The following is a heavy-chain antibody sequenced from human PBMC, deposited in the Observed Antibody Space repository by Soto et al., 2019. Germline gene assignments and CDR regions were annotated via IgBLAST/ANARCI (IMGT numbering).Heavy chain of an antibody. CDR1: GYTFTSYY. V-gene: IGHV1-46*01. CDR3: ARVPAYYYDSSGGREHFLDY. CDR2: INPSGGST. J-gene: IGHJ4*02. Sequence: ASVKVSCKASGYTFTSYYMHWVRQAPGQGLEWMGIINPSGGSTSYAQKFQGRVTMTRDTSTSTVYMELSSLRSEDTAVYYCARVPAYYYDSSGGREHFLDYWGQGTLVTVSS. D-gene: IGHD3-22*01.